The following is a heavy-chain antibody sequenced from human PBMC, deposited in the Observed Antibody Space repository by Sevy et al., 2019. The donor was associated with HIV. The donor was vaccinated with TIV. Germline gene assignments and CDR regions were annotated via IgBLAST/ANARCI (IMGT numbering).Heavy chain of an antibody. J-gene: IGHJ4*02. CDR3: AKEWSQLSYWFGEFDY. CDR1: GFTFSSYA. V-gene: IGHV3-23*01. Sequence: GGYLRLSCAASGFTFSSYAMSWVRQAPGKGLEWVSGISRSGDNTYYADSVRGRFSISRDNSKDTLYLQMNSLRADDTALYYCAKEWSQLSYWFGEFDYWGQGTLVTVSS. D-gene: IGHD3-10*01. CDR2: ISRSGDNT.